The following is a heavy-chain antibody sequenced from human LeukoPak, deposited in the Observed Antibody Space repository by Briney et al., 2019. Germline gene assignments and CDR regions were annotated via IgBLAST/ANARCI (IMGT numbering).Heavy chain of an antibody. J-gene: IGHJ3*02. CDR2: IIPIFGTA. V-gene: IGHV1-69*13. D-gene: IGHD4-17*01. CDR3: ARALYGDYAEGAFDI. CDR1: GGTFSSYA. Sequence: SVKVSCKASGGTFSSYAISWVRQAPGQGLEWMGGIIPIFGTANYAQKFQGRVTIAADESTSTAYMELSSLRSEDTAVYYCARALYGDYAEGAFDIWGQGTMVTVSS.